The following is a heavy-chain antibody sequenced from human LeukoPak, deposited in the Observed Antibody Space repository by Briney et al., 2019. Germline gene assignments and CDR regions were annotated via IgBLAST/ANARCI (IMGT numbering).Heavy chain of an antibody. Sequence: KPSETLSLTCTVSGGSISSYYWSWIRQPPGKGLEWIGYICYSGSTNYNPSLKSRVTISVDTSKNQFSLKLSSVTAADTAVYYCARGVGPVDYYYMDVWGKGTTVTVSS. D-gene: IGHD1-26*01. CDR1: GGSISSYY. J-gene: IGHJ6*03. CDR2: ICYSGST. CDR3: ARGVGPVDYYYMDV. V-gene: IGHV4-59*01.